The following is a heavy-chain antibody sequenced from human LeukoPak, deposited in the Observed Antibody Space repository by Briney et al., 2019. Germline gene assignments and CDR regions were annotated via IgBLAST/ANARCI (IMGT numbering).Heavy chain of an antibody. CDR1: GGSISSSSYY. Sequence: SETLSLTCTVSGGSISSSSYYWGWIRQPPGKGLEWIGSIYYSGSTYYNPSLKSRVTISVDTSKNQFSLKLSSVTAAGTAVYYCARGLSSGWYFGFPNWFDPWGQGTLVTVSS. V-gene: IGHV4-39*01. CDR2: IYYSGST. J-gene: IGHJ5*02. CDR3: ARGLSSGWYFGFPNWFDP. D-gene: IGHD6-19*01.